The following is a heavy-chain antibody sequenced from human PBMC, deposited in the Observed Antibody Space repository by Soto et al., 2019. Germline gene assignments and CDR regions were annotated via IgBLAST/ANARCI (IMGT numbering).Heavy chain of an antibody. D-gene: IGHD3-22*01. CDR2: ISYDGSNK. Sequence: LRLSCAASGFTFSSYAMHWVRQAPGKGLEWVAVISYDGSNKYYADSVKGRFTISRDNSKNTLYLQMNSLRAEDTAVYYCARGPSVVVIDYWGQGTLVTVSS. V-gene: IGHV3-30-3*01. CDR1: GFTFSSYA. CDR3: ARGPSVVVIDY. J-gene: IGHJ4*02.